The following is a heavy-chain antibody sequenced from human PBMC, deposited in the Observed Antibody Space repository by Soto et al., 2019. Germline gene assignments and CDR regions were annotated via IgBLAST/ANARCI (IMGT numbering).Heavy chain of an antibody. Sequence: QVQLVQSGAEVKKPGASVKVSCKASGYTFTSYGISWVRQAPGQGLEWMGWISAYNGNTNYAQKLQGRVTMTTDTSTSTAYMELRSLRSDDTAVYYCARVPEYCSGGSCYPIVEYFQHWGQGTLVTVSS. CDR3: ARVPEYCSGGSCYPIVEYFQH. D-gene: IGHD2-15*01. CDR1: GYTFTSYG. CDR2: ISAYNGNT. V-gene: IGHV1-18*01. J-gene: IGHJ1*01.